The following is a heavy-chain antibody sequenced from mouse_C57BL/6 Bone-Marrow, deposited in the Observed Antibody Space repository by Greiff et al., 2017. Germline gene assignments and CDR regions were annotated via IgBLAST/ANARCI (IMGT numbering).Heavy chain of an antibody. D-gene: IGHD2-5*01. CDR3: VYSNYGYCDV. V-gene: IGHV1-55*01. J-gene: IGHJ1*03. Sequence: QVQLQQSGAELVKPGASVKMSCKASGYTFTSYWITWVKQRPGQGLEWIGDIYPGSGSTNYNEKFKSKATLTVDTSSTTAYMQLSILTSEDSAVYYCVYSNYGYCDVWGRGTTVTVTS. CDR1: GYTFTSYW. CDR2: IYPGSGST.